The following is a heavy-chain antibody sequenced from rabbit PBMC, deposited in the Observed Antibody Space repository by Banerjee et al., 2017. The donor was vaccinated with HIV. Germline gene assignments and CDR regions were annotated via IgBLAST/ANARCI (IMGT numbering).Heavy chain of an antibody. J-gene: IGHJ3*01. V-gene: IGHV1S45*01. CDR2: IYTSSGYT. D-gene: IGHD7-1*01. CDR1: GFSFSSSYW. Sequence: QEQLEESGGDLVKPEGSLTLTCTASGFSFSSSYWSCWVRQAPGKGLEWIACIYTSSGYTVYHSWVNGRLCISKTSSTTVTVQMTSLTAADTATYICAQWDYAGYVGYDHALGLWGQGTLVTVS. CDR3: AQWDYAGYVGYDHALGL.